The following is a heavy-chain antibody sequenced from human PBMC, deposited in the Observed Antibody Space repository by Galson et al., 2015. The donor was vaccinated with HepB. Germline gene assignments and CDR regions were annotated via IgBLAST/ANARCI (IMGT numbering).Heavy chain of an antibody. CDR1: GDSVSKNSGA. J-gene: IGHJ5*02. CDR2: TYYRSKWYN. V-gene: IGHV6-1*01. D-gene: IGHD6-19*01. Sequence: CAISGDSVSKNSGAWCWIRQSPSRGLEWLGRTYYRSKWYNDYAVSVKSRITINPDTSKNQFSLQLNSVTPEDTAVYYCARGGSPMSSGPRANWFDPWGQGTLVTASS. CDR3: ARGGSPMSSGPRANWFDP.